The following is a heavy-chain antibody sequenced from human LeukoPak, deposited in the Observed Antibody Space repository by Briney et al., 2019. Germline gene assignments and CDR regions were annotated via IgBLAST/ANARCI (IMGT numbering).Heavy chain of an antibody. D-gene: IGHD1-26*01. V-gene: IGHV3-66*02. Sequence: GGSLRLSWAAAGSIVSRNYMSWVRQAPGKGLEWVSVIYSGGSTYYADSVKGRFTISRDNSKNTLYLQMNSLRAEDTAVYYCTQSRPVGATLDYWGQGTLVTVSS. CDR2: IYSGGST. CDR1: GSIVSRNY. J-gene: IGHJ4*02. CDR3: TQSRPVGATLDY.